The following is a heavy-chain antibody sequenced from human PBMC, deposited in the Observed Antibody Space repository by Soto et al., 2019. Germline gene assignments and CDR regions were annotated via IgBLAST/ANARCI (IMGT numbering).Heavy chain of an antibody. D-gene: IGHD3-10*01. J-gene: IGHJ6*02. V-gene: IGHV3-53*01. Sequence: EVQLVESGGGLIQPGGSLRLSCTASGLSVRNNYMSWVRQAPGMGLEWVSVIYNDGTTYYADSVKGRFTISRDTSKNTLSLQMDSLIAEDTAVYYCVRPLPSGRNYGMDVWGQGTTVTVSS. CDR2: IYNDGTT. CDR3: VRPLPSGRNYGMDV. CDR1: GLSVRNNY.